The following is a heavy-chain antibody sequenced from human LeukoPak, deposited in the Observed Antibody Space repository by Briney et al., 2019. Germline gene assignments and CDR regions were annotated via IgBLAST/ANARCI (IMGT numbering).Heavy chain of an antibody. Sequence: SETLSLTCAVYGGSFSGYYWSWIHQPPGKGLEWIGEINHSGSTNYNPSLKSRVTISVDTSKNQFSLKLSSVTAADTAVYYCARDVRIRYFDWSNYYMDVWGKGTTVTISS. J-gene: IGHJ6*03. V-gene: IGHV4-34*01. CDR3: ARDVRIRYFDWSNYYMDV. D-gene: IGHD3-9*01. CDR2: INHSGST. CDR1: GGSFSGYY.